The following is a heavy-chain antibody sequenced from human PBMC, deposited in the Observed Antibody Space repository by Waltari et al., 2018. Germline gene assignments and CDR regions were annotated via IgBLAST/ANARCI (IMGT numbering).Heavy chain of an antibody. J-gene: IGHJ5*02. CDR1: GYSLTASA. V-gene: IGHV1-24*01. D-gene: IGHD2-15*01. CDR2: IDPEYGES. CDR3: TRDRVGYCSGGTCYSRWFDP. Sequence: QVQLVQSGAEVKKPGASVTVSCRVSGYSLTASALHWARQAPGKGLEWLGDIDPEYGESGYAQEFQGRVTMTEDTSKDTAYMELSSLTYEDTAVYYCTRDRVGYCSGGTCYSRWFDPWGQGTLVTVSS.